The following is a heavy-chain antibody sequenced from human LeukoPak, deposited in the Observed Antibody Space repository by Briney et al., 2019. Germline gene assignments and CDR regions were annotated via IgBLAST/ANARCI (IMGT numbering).Heavy chain of an antibody. CDR1: GFTFSSNW. J-gene: IGHJ6*02. Sequence: PGGSLRLSCAASGFTFSSNWMHWVRQAPGKGLVWISRIRSDGSRTNYADSVKGRFTISRDNAKNTLYLQMNSLRAEDTAVYYCAKDDYGINSMDVGGQGTTVSVSS. D-gene: IGHD4-17*01. V-gene: IGHV3-74*01. CDR3: AKDDYGINSMDV. CDR2: IRSDGSRT.